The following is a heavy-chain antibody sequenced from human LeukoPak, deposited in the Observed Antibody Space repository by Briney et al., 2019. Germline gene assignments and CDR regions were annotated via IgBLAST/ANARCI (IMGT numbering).Heavy chain of an antibody. V-gene: IGHV4-59*08. Sequence: SETQSLTCTDSGGSISSYYWSWIRQPAGKGLEWIGYIYYSGSTNYNPSLKSRVTISVDTSKNQFSLKLSSVTAADTAVYYCAGRNSLQLWFNYWGQGTLVTVSS. D-gene: IGHD5-18*01. CDR3: AGRNSLQLWFNY. CDR1: GGSISSYY. CDR2: IYYSGST. J-gene: IGHJ4*02.